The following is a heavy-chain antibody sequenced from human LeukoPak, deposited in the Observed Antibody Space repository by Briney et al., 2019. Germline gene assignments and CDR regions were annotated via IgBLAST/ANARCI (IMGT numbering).Heavy chain of an antibody. V-gene: IGHV3-23*01. J-gene: IGHJ4*02. Sequence: GGSLRLSCAASGFPLRSYAMSRVRQAPGTGLEWVSAISGSGRSTYYADSVKGRFTIYRSNSKHTLYLQMTSLRAEDTAVYYCAALQGYWGRGTLVTVSS. D-gene: IGHD1-1*01. CDR2: ISGSGRST. CDR1: GFPLRSYA. CDR3: AALQGY.